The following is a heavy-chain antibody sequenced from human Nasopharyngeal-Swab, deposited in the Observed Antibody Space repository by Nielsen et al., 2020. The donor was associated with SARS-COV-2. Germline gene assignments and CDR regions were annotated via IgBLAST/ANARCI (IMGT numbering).Heavy chain of an antibody. CDR2: IWYDGSNK. CDR3: AGGQGTVTTYYYYGMDV. D-gene: IGHD4-17*01. CDR1: GFTFSSYG. Sequence: GGSLRLSCAASGFTFSSYGMHWVRQASGKGLEWVAVIWYDGSNKYYADSVKGRFTISRDNSKNTLYLQMNSLRAEDTAVYYCAGGQGTVTTYYYYGMDVWGQGTTVTVSS. V-gene: IGHV3-33*01. J-gene: IGHJ6*02.